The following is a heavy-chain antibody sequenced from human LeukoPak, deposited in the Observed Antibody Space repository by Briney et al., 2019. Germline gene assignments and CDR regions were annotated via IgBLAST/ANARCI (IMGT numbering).Heavy chain of an antibody. Sequence: SETLSLTCTVSGGSISSSSYYWGWIRQPPGKGLEWIGSIYYSGSTYYNPSLKSRVTISVDTSKNQFSLKLSSVTAAGTAVYYCARLGHYYDSSGFWDWGQGTLVTVSS. CDR1: GGSISSSSYY. V-gene: IGHV4-39*01. J-gene: IGHJ4*02. CDR2: IYYSGST. CDR3: ARLGHYYDSSGFWD. D-gene: IGHD3-22*01.